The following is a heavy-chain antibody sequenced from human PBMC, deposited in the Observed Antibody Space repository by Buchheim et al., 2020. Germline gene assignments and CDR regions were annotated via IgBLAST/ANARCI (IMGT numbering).Heavy chain of an antibody. D-gene: IGHD3-10*01. CDR3: ARERALWPNPTGAFDI. J-gene: IGHJ3*02. Sequence: EVQLVESGGGLVQPGGSLRLSCAASGFTFSSYWMSWVRQAPGKGLEWVANIKQDGSEKYYVDSVKGRFTISSDNAKNSLYLQMNSLRAEDTAVYYCARERALWPNPTGAFDIWGQGT. CDR1: GFTFSSYW. CDR2: IKQDGSEK. V-gene: IGHV3-7*01.